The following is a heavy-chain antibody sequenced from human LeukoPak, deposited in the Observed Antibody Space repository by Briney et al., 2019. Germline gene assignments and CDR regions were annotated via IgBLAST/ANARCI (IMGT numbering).Heavy chain of an antibody. CDR3: ARAPPDCTNGVCSLGAFDI. Sequence: GGSLRLSCAASGFTVSSNYMTWVRQAPGKGLEWVSVIYKNAITYYADTVKGRFTISRDNSKNMLYLQMNSLRADDTAVYYCARAPPDCTNGVCSLGAFDIWGQGTMVTVSS. V-gene: IGHV3-53*01. J-gene: IGHJ3*02. D-gene: IGHD2-8*01. CDR2: IYKNAIT. CDR1: GFTVSSNY.